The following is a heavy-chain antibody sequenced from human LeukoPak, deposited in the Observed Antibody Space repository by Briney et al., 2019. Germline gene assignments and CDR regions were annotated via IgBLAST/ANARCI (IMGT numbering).Heavy chain of an antibody. V-gene: IGHV3-30-3*01. CDR1: GFTFSSYA. Sequence: GGSLRLSCAASGFTFSSYAMHWVRQAPGKGLEWVAVISYDGSNKYYADSVKGRFTISRDNAKNSLYLQMNSLRAEDTAVYYCARGPLYSSSWYWFDPWGQGTLVTVSS. CDR3: ARGPLYSSSWYWFDP. J-gene: IGHJ5*02. CDR2: ISYDGSNK. D-gene: IGHD6-13*01.